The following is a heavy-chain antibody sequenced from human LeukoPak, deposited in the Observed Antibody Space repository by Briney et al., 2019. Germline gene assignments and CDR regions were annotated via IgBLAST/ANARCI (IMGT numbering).Heavy chain of an antibody. V-gene: IGHV3-21*04. J-gene: IGHJ4*02. CDR2: ISSSSSYI. Sequence: GGSLRLSCAASGFTFSSYSMNWVRQAPGKGLEWVSSISSSSSYIYYADSVKGRFTISRDNSKNTLYLQMNSLRAEDTAVYYCAKAGSNDFWSGYHLDYWGQGTLVTVSS. CDR1: GFTFSSYS. D-gene: IGHD3-3*01. CDR3: AKAGSNDFWSGYHLDY.